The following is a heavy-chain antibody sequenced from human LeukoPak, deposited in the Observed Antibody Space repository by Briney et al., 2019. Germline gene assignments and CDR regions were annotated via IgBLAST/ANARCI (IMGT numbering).Heavy chain of an antibody. CDR3: GREGRNMGAFAI. CDR1: GFSFSIFW. CDR2: IKPDGSAG. V-gene: IGHV3-7*01. D-gene: IGHD1/OR15-1a*01. Sequence: PGGSLRLSCAASGFSFSIFWMTWVRQAPGKGLDWVANIKPDGSAGYYVDSVKGRFTISRDNAKNSLYLQMNTLRDEDTAVYFCGREGRNMGAFAIWGQGTMVTVSS. J-gene: IGHJ3*02.